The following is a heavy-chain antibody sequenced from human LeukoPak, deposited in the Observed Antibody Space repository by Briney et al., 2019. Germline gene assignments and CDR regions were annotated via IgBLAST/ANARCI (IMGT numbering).Heavy chain of an antibody. CDR3: ARDSTGRGYFDY. V-gene: IGHV3-48*02. Sequence: PGGSLRLSCVASGFAFSSYSMTWVRQAPGKGPEWISYISGNSATKYYTDSVKGQFTVSRDNAENSLYLQMNSLRDEDTAVYYCARDSTGRGYFDYWGQGTLVTVSS. D-gene: IGHD3-10*01. CDR2: ISGNSATK. J-gene: IGHJ4*02. CDR1: GFAFSSYS.